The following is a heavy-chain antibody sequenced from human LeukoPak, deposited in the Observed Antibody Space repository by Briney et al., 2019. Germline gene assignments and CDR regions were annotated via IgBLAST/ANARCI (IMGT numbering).Heavy chain of an antibody. Sequence: ASVKLSCKASGYTVTGYYMHLVRQAPGQGLEWMGRINPNSGGTNYAQKYQGRVTMTRATSITTAYMELSRLRSDDTAVYYCARERIAAAGTFDPWGQGTLVTVSS. V-gene: IGHV1-2*06. CDR1: GYTVTGYY. CDR2: INPNSGGT. D-gene: IGHD6-13*01. J-gene: IGHJ5*02. CDR3: ARERIAAAGTFDP.